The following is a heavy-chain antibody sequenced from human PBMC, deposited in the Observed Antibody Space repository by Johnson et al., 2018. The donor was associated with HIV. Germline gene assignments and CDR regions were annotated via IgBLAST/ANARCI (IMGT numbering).Heavy chain of an antibody. CDR2: ISSSGSTK. Sequence: QVQLVESGGGLVKPGGSLRLSCAASGFTFSDYYMSWIRQAPGKGLEWVSYISSSGSTKYYVDSVKGRFTISRDNAKNTLYLQMNSLRVEDMAIYYCARACRDGYTGEVYDIWGQGTLVTVSS. CDR3: ARACRDGYTGEVYDI. V-gene: IGHV3-11*04. J-gene: IGHJ3*02. D-gene: IGHD5-24*01. CDR1: GFTFSDYY.